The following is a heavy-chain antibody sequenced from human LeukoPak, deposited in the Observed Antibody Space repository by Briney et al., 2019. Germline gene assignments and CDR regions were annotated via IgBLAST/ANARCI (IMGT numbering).Heavy chain of an antibody. CDR1: GFTFSSYG. V-gene: IGHV3-23*01. J-gene: IGHJ4*02. CDR2: ISNSGGST. Sequence: GGSLRLSCAASGFTFSSYGMSWVRQAPGKGLEWVSSISNSGGSTYHADSVKGRFTISRDNSKNTLYLQMNSLGAEDTAVYYCAKSGATIFGVVITALYYFDYWGQGTLVTVSS. D-gene: IGHD3-3*01. CDR3: AKSGATIFGVVITALYYFDY.